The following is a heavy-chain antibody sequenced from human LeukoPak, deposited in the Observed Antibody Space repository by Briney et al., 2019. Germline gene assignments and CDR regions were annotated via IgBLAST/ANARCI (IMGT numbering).Heavy chain of an antibody. D-gene: IGHD2-2*01. CDR1: GFTFSAYA. Sequence: GGSLRLSCAASGFTFSAYAMAWVRQAPGKGLEWVAVIWYDGSNKYYADSVKGRFTISRDNSKNTLYLQMNSLRAEDTAVYYCAKDEYCSSTSCYAVDYWGQGTLVTVSS. CDR3: AKDEYCSSTSCYAVDY. CDR2: IWYDGSNK. V-gene: IGHV3-33*06. J-gene: IGHJ4*02.